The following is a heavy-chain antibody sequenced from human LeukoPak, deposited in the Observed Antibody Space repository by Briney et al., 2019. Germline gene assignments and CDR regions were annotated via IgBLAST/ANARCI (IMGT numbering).Heavy chain of an antibody. CDR2: MNPNSGNT. D-gene: IGHD5-12*01. V-gene: IGHV1-8*01. J-gene: IGHJ4*02. CDR1: GYTFTSYD. CDR3: ARGRIVATSTSLAIY. Sequence: ASVKVSCKASGYTFTSYDINWVRQATGQGLEWMGWMNPNSGNTGYAQKFQGRVTMTRNTSISTAYMELSGLRSEDTAVYYCARGRIVATSTSLAIYWGQGTLVTVSS.